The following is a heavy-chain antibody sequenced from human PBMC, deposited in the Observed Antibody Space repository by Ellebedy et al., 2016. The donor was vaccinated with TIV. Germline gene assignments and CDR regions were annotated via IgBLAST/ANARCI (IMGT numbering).Heavy chain of an antibody. Sequence: SETLSLTCAVSGDSISNGFWWSWVRQPPGKGLEWIGEVYHRGNTNYNPSLKSRATISVDKSQNQFSLRLTSVTAADTAVYYCATQATGHYNFDYWGQGTPVTFSS. D-gene: IGHD3-9*01. V-gene: IGHV4-4*02. J-gene: IGHJ4*02. CDR3: ATQATGHYNFDY. CDR2: VYHRGNT. CDR1: GDSISNGFW.